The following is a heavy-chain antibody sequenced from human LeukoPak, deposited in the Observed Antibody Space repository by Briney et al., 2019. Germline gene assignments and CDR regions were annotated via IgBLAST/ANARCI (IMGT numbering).Heavy chain of an antibody. CDR3: ARAKAYCGGDCYSSEYFQH. V-gene: IGHV1-2*02. J-gene: IGHJ1*01. Sequence: ASVXVSCKASXXTXXXXXXXXXXXXXGXGXXWXXXXXXXSGGTXYAQKFQGRVTMTRDXSISTAYMELSRLRSDDTAVYYXARAKAYCGGDCYSSEYFQHWGQGTLVTVSS. D-gene: IGHD2-21*02. CDR1: XXTXXXXX. CDR2: XXXXSGGT.